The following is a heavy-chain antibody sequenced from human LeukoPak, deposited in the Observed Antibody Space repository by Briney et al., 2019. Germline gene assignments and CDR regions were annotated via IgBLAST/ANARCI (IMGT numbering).Heavy chain of an antibody. CDR2: ISTSGTTI. CDR3: ARINRLDP. Sequence: GGSLRLSCAASRFTFSSYEMNWVRQAPGKGLEWVSYISTSGTTIYYADSVKGRFTISRDNAKKSLYLQMNSLRAEDTAVYYCARINRLDPWGQGTLVTVSS. CDR1: RFTFSSYE. J-gene: IGHJ5*02. V-gene: IGHV3-48*03.